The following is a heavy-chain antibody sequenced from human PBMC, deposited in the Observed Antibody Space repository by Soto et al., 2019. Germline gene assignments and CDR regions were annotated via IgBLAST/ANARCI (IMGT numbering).Heavy chain of an antibody. J-gene: IGHJ3*01. CDR1: GFSFSNHD. Sequence: GVSLRLSCAASGFSFSNHDMHWVRQPKGKGLEWVSGITTGGNAYFADSVKGRFSISRENAKNSFYLQTSSLRAEDTAMYYCVRVNADAYDVWGQGTMVTVSS. CDR3: VRVNADAYDV. CDR2: ITTGGNA. V-gene: IGHV3-13*01.